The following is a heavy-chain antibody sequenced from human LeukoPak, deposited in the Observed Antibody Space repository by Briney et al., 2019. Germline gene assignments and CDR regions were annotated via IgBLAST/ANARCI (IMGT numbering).Heavy chain of an antibody. CDR3: ARDHNYAFDN. CDR1: GFPFIEYS. Sequence: PGGSLRLSCTASGFPFIEYSMNWVRQAPGKGLEWISYIGIDSGNTKYADSVRGRFTISADKAKNSLYLQMNSLRVEDTAVYYCARDHNYAFDNWGQGTLVSFAS. CDR2: IGIDSGNT. J-gene: IGHJ4*02. D-gene: IGHD1-1*01. V-gene: IGHV3-48*01.